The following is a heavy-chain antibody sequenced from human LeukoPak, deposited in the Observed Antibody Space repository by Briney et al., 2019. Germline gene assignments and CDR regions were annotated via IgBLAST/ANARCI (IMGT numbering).Heavy chain of an antibody. CDR2: IYYSGST. CDR1: GGSISSGDYC. D-gene: IGHD3-22*01. V-gene: IGHV4-30-4*01. CDR3: ARAGSYYDSSGYYPPVSYFDY. Sequence: SETLSLTCTVSGGSISSGDYCWSWIRQPPGKGLEWIGYIYYSGSTYYNPSLKSRVTISVDTSKNQFSLKLSSVTAADTAVYYCARAGSYYDSSGYYPPVSYFDYWGQGTLVTVSS. J-gene: IGHJ4*02.